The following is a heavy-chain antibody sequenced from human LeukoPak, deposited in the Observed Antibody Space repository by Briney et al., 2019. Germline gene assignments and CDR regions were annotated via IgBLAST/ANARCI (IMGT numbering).Heavy chain of an antibody. CDR1: GFTFSNYG. Sequence: GGSLRLSCAASGFTFSNYGMHWVRQAPGKGLEWVTFTRYDGSTKFYADSVKGRFTISRDNSKNTLFLQMNSLRAEDTAVYYCARDAPRELTYYDFWSGTGGSSDYWGQGTLVTVSS. CDR2: TRYDGSTK. D-gene: IGHD3-3*01. J-gene: IGHJ4*02. V-gene: IGHV3-30*02. CDR3: ARDAPRELTYYDFWSGTGGSSDY.